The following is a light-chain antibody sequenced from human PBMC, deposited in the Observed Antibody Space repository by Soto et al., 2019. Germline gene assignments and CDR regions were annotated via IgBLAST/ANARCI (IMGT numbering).Light chain of an antibody. V-gene: IGLV2-14*01. J-gene: IGLJ1*01. CDR2: DVS. Sequence: QSVLTQPASVSGSPGQSITISCTGTSSDVGGYNYVSWYRQHPGKAPKLIIYDVSNRPSGVSVRFSGSKSGNTASLTISELQAEDEADYYCSSYTSSSTPFLFGTGTKVTVL. CDR1: SSDVGGYNY. CDR3: SSYTSSSTPFL.